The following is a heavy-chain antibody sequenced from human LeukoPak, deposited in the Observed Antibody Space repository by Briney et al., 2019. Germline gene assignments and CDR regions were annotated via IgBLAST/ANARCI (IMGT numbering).Heavy chain of an antibody. CDR2: IYYSGST. J-gene: IGHJ4*02. V-gene: IGHV4-59*01. CDR3: ARGGYSGYDWYYFDY. CDR1: GGSISSYY. D-gene: IGHD5-12*01. Sequence: SETLSLTCTVSGGSISSYYWSWLRQPPGKGLEWFGYIYYSGSTNYNPSLKSRITISVDTSKNQFSLKLSSVTAADTAVYYCARGGYSGYDWYYFDYWGQGTLVTVSS.